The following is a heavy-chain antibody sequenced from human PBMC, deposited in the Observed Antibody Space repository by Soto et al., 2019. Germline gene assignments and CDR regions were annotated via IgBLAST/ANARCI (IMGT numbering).Heavy chain of an antibody. CDR2: ISGSGGSA. Sequence: GGSLRLSCVASGYPFSNYAMSWVRQAPGKGLEWVSGISGSGGSADSADSVKGRFTISRDNSKNTLYLQMNSVKVEDTATNYCAKDGYCSSTNCYWSYWGQGTLVTVSS. CDR3: AKDGYCSSTNCYWSY. J-gene: IGHJ4*02. CDR1: GYPFSNYA. D-gene: IGHD2-2*03. V-gene: IGHV3-23*01.